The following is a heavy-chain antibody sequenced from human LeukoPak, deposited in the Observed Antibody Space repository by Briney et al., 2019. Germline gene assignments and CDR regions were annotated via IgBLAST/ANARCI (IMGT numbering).Heavy chain of an antibody. CDR2: IYYSGST. J-gene: IGHJ4*02. Sequence: KPSETLSLTCAVSGGSISRGGYSWSWIRQPPGKGLEWIAYIYYSGSTNYNPSLKSRVTISVDTSKNQFSLKLTSVTAADTAVYYCARVGFGEFKTFNFDYWGQGTLVTVSS. V-gene: IGHV4-61*08. CDR3: ARVGFGEFKTFNFDY. D-gene: IGHD3-10*01. CDR1: GGSISRGGYS.